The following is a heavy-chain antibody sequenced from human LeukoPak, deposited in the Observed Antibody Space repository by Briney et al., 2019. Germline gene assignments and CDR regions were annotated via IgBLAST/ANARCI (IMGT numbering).Heavy chain of an antibody. D-gene: IGHD5-12*01. V-gene: IGHV3-53*01. CDR2: INAGGGT. CDR3: AGAYGYNYFHY. CDR1: GFTFSDYY. J-gene: IGHJ4*02. Sequence: PGGSLRLSCAASGFTFSDYYMSWVRQAPGNGREWVSAINAGGGTYYADSVRGRFTISRDNSENTLYLQMNSLGAEDTALYYCAGAYGYNYFHYWGQGTLVTVSS.